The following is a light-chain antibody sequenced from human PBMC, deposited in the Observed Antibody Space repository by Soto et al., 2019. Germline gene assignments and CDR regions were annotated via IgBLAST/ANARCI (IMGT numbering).Light chain of an antibody. CDR2: DAY. CDR3: QQYLKSPRT. J-gene: IGKJ1*01. CDR1: QRVASD. V-gene: IGKV3-20*01. Sequence: VLTQSPGTLSLSPGEGATLSCRASQRVASDLAWYLQKPGQPPRLLIYDAYIRATGIPDRISGSGSERDFSLTVSRLEPEDSAVYYCQQYLKSPRTFGQGTKVDIK.